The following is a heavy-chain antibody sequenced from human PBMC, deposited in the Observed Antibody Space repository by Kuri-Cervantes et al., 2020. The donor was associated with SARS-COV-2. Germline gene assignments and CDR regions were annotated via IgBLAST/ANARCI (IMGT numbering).Heavy chain of an antibody. Sequence: SVKVCCKAFGCTFSNYAISWVRQAPGQGLEWIGRIIPILAIANYAQKFQGRVTITADKSTSTAYMEMSSLRSEDTAVYYCARGLYCSSTSCYTYYYYGMDVWGQGTTVTVSS. CDR2: IIPILAIA. CDR1: GCTFSNYA. V-gene: IGHV1-69*04. CDR3: ARGLYCSSTSCYTYYYYGMDV. D-gene: IGHD2-2*02. J-gene: IGHJ6*02.